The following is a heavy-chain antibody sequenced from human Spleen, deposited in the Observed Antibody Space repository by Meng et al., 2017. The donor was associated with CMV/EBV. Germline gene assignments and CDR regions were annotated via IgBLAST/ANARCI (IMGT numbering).Heavy chain of an antibody. CDR3: AKLSSSSSLGLDY. CDR1: GFTFNTYG. V-gene: IGHV3-30*02. CDR2: IRYDGSKR. D-gene: IGHD6-6*01. Sequence: GGSLRLSCAASGFTFNTYGMHWVRQAPGKGLEWVAFIRYDGSKRYYADSVEGRFTISRDNSKNTLYLQMISLRPEDTALYYCAKLSSSSSLGLDYWGQGTLVTVSS. J-gene: IGHJ4*02.